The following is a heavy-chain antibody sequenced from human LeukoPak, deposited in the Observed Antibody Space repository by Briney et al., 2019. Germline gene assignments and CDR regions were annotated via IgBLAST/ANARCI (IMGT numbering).Heavy chain of an antibody. D-gene: IGHD3-22*01. Sequence: PGGSLRLSCAASGFTFSDYYMSWNRQAPGKGLEWVSYISSSGSTIYYADSVKGRFTISRDNAKNSLYLQMNSLRAEDPAVYYCARYYYDSSGYLYYYYMDVWGKGTTVTVSS. J-gene: IGHJ6*03. CDR3: ARYYYDSSGYLYYYYMDV. V-gene: IGHV3-11*04. CDR1: GFTFSDYY. CDR2: ISSSGSTI.